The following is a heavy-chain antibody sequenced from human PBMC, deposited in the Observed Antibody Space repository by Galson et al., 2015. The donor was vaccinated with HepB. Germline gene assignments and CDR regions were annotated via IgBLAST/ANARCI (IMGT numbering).Heavy chain of an antibody. CDR1: GYTFTSYY. CDR2: INPSNGST. V-gene: IGHV1-46*01. Sequence: SVKVSCKASGYTFTSYYVHWVRQAPGQGLEWMGIINPSNGSTSYAQKFQGRVTVTRDTSTSTVYMELSSLRSEDTAVYYCARGMVSGTYYYYGMDVWGQGTTVTVSS. J-gene: IGHJ6*02. CDR3: ARGMVSGTYYYYGMDV. D-gene: IGHD3-10*01.